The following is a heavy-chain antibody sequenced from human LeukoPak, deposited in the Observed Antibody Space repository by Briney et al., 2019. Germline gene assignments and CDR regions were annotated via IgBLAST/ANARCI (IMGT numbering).Heavy chain of an antibody. CDR3: ARSIVGATQWYFDP. CDR1: GFTFSSYR. J-gene: IGHJ2*01. D-gene: IGHD1-26*01. CDR2: IKQDGSEK. V-gene: IGHV3-7*01. Sequence: GGSLRLSCAASGFTFSSYRMSWVRQAPGQGLDWVANIKQDGSEKYYVDSVKGRFTISRDNAKNSLYLQRNGLRAEDTAVYYCARSIVGATQWYFDPWGRGTLVTVSS.